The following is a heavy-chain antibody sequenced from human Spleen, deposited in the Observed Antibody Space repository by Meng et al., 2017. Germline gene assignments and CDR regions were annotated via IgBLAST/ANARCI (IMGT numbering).Heavy chain of an antibody. CDR2: IHQDGSEK. Sequence: GGSLRLSCVASGFSFSSYWMSWVRQAPGQVLGWVANIHQDGSEKNYVDSVKGRFTISRDNAKNSLYLQMNSLRVEDTAVYYCERRLMWFEEATTTDSWGQGTLVTVSS. J-gene: IGHJ4*02. CDR3: ERRLMWFEEATTTDS. V-gene: IGHV3-7*01. CDR1: GFSFSSYW. D-gene: IGHD3-10*01.